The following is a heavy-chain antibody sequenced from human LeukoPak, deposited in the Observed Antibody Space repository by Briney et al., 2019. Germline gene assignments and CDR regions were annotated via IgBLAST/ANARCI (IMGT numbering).Heavy chain of an antibody. D-gene: IGHD1-1*01. CDR3: IRVVQVRASASLGL. V-gene: IGHV3-74*01. CDR1: GFTISGFW. CDR2: MNSAGTTI. Sequence: PGGSLRLSCAASGFTISGFWMHWVRQVPGEGLVWVARMNSAGTTINYADSVKGRFTISRDNVRNTLHLQMNNLSLEDTAVYFCIRVVQVRASASLGLWGRGTLVTVS. J-gene: IGHJ4*01.